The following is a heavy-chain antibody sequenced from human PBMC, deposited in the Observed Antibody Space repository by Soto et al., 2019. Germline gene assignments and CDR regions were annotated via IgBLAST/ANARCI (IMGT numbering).Heavy chain of an antibody. D-gene: IGHD2-15*01. CDR2: IIPISGTT. V-gene: IGHV1-69*13. CDR1: GGTFSTHA. CDR3: ARGYCSGGNCYSGMDV. J-gene: IGHJ6*02. Sequence: SVKVSCKASGGTFSTHAIIWVRQAPGHGLEWMGGIIPISGTTYYTQKFQGRVTITADEPTSTAFMELSSLKSDDTAVFYCARGYCSGGNCYSGMDVWGQGTMVTVSS.